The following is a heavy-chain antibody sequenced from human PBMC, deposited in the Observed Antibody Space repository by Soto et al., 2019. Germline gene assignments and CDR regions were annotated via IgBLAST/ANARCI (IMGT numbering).Heavy chain of an antibody. CDR3: ARSYYGSGSYWFYGMDV. Sequence: QVQLVQSGAEVKKPGSSVKVSCKASGGTFGNSAISWVRQAPGQGLEWMGGLIPSFATGNSAPEFQGRLTITADKSTTTAYMELSSPRSEDTAVYYCARSYYGSGSYWFYGMDVWGQGTTVTVSS. CDR1: GGTFGNSA. D-gene: IGHD3-10*01. CDR2: LIPSFATG. J-gene: IGHJ6*02. V-gene: IGHV1-69*06.